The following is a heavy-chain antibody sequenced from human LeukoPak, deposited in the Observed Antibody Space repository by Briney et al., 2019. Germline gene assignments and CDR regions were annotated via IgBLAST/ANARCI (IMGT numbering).Heavy chain of an antibody. Sequence: GGSLRLSCAASGFTFSSYSMNWVRQAPGKGLEWVSSISSSSSYIYYADSVKGRFTISRDNAKNSLYLQMNSLRAEDTAVYYCARLGGRGYSSSSYFDYWGQGTLVTVSS. V-gene: IGHV3-21*01. CDR1: GFTFSSYS. CDR2: ISSSSSYI. J-gene: IGHJ4*02. D-gene: IGHD6-6*01. CDR3: ARLGGRGYSSSSYFDY.